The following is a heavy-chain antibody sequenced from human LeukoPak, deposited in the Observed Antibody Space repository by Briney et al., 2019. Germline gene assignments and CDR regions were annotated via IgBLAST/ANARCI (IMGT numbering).Heavy chain of an antibody. J-gene: IGHJ4*02. V-gene: IGHV3-66*01. Sequence: GGSLRLSCAPSGFTVSSSYMSWVRQAPGKGLEGVSIIYSSGSTYYADSVKGRFTISRDNSKNTLYLRMNSLRAADTAVYYCARADYRGNYLVYWGQGTLVTVSS. D-gene: IGHD1-26*01. CDR1: GFTVSSSY. CDR3: ARADYRGNYLVY. CDR2: IYSSGST.